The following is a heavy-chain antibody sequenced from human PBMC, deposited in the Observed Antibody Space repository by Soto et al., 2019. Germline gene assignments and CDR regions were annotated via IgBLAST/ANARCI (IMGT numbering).Heavy chain of an antibody. CDR1: GFTFSSYS. V-gene: IGHV3-21*06. D-gene: IGHD6-13*01. CDR3: ARVTSTLVPGEF. CDR2: ISRTSNYI. Sequence: ESGGGLVKPGESMRLSCGVSGFTFSSYSMNWVRQAPGKGLEWVSSISRTSNYIYYTDSVKGRFTVSRDNAKNSLYLQLDNLRVDDTAVHFCARVTSTLVPGEFRGQGILV. J-gene: IGHJ4*02.